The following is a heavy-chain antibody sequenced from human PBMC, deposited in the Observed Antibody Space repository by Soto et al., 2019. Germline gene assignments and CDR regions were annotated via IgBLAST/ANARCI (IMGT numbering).Heavy chain of an antibody. D-gene: IGHD3-22*01. CDR1: GFTYTDFA. CDR2: ISYDGSDK. V-gene: IGHV3-30*09. CDR3: ARRAWVSHYAIDV. J-gene: IGHJ6*02. Sequence: VQLVESGGGEVQPGRSLRLSCAASGFTYTDFALHLVRQAPGKGLEWVAIISYDGSDKYYADSVKGRFAISRDNPKNTLYLEMNSRRPEDTAVYFCARRAWVSHYAIDVWGQGTTVTVFS.